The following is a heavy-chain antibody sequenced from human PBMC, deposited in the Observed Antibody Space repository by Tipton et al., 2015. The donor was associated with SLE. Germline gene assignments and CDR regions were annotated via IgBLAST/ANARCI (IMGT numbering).Heavy chain of an antibody. CDR3: ASSYSDYGIDF. J-gene: IGHJ6*02. CDR2: IYYSGST. Sequence: TLSLTCTVPGGPINNSYWNWIRQTPGQAPEWIGYIYYSGSTNYNPSLKSRVTISVDTSKNQISLQLSSVTAADTAVYYCASSYSDYGIDFGGQRTKVPFPS. D-gene: IGHD3-10*01. CDR1: GGPINNSY. V-gene: IGHV4-59*01.